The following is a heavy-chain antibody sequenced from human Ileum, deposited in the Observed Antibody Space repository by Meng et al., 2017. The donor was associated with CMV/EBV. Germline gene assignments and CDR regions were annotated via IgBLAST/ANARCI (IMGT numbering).Heavy chain of an antibody. Sequence: GGSLRLSCAASGFIFSNCAIYWVRQAPGKGLEWVTFISYGGSDTYYADSVKGRFTISRDNSKNTLYLQMNSLRAEDTAVYYCAKGLAARPGFFDYWGQGTLVTVSS. V-gene: IGHV3-30*07. CDR2: ISYGGSDT. CDR1: GFIFSNCA. J-gene: IGHJ4*02. CDR3: AKGLAARPGFFDY. D-gene: IGHD6-6*01.